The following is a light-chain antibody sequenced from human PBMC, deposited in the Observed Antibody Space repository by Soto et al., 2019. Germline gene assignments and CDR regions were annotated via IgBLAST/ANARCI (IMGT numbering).Light chain of an antibody. J-gene: IGLJ1*01. Sequence: QSALTQPASVSVSPGQSITLSCTGTSSDVGGYNYVSWYQQHPGKAPKLMIYEVSNRPSGVSNRFSGSKSGNTASLTISGLQAEDEADYYCSSYTSSSRSYVCGTGTKVTAL. CDR1: SSDVGGYNY. V-gene: IGLV2-14*01. CDR2: EVS. CDR3: SSYTSSSRSYV.